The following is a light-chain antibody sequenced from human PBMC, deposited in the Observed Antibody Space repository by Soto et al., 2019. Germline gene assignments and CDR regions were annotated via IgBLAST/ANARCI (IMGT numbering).Light chain of an antibody. V-gene: IGKV3-15*01. CDR3: QQYKNWPPRVT. J-gene: IGKJ4*01. CDR2: GAS. Sequence: EIVRTQSPATLSVSPGERATLSCRASQSVSSNLAWYQQKPGQAPRLLIYGASTRATGIPARFSGSGSGTEFTLTISSLQSEDFAVYYWQQYKNWPPRVTVGGGNKVESK. CDR1: QSVSSN.